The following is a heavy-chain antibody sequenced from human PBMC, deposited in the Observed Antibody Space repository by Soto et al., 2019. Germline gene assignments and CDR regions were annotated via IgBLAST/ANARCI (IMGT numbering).Heavy chain of an antibody. Sequence: GGSLRLSCAASGFTFSRFELHWVRQAPGKGLEWISYISSSGSTAYYASSVEGRFAISRDNANNSVYLQMDSLRAEDTALYYCTRAAWFPYLSFYWGQGALVTVSS. CDR1: GFTFSRFE. CDR2: ISSSGSTA. D-gene: IGHD3-10*01. V-gene: IGHV3-48*03. J-gene: IGHJ4*02. CDR3: TRAAWFPYLSFY.